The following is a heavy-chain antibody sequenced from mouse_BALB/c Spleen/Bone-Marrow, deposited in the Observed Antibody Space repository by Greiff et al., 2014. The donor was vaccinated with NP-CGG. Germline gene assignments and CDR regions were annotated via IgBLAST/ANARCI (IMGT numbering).Heavy chain of an antibody. CDR1: GYAFSSYW. CDR2: IYPGDGDT. Sequence: QVQLQQSGAELVGPGSSVKISCKASGYAFSSYWMNWVKQRPGQGLEWIGQIYPGDGDTNYNGKFKGKATLTADKSSSTAYMQLSSLTSEDSAVYFCARSLYYRYDGFAYWGQGTLVTVSA. J-gene: IGHJ3*01. CDR3: ARSLYYRYDGFAY. D-gene: IGHD2-14*01. V-gene: IGHV1-80*01.